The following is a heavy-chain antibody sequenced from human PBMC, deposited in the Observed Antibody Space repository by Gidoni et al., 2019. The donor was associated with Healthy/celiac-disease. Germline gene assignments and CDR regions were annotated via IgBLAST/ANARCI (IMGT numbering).Heavy chain of an antibody. CDR2: ISYDGSNK. CDR1: GFTFSSYG. Sequence: VQLVESGGGVVQPGRSLRLSCAASGFTFSSYGMHWVRQAPGKGLEWVAVISYDGSNKYYADSVKGRFTISRDNSKNTLYLQMNSLRAEDTAVYYCAKGGARRYCSSTSCYHGMDVWGQGTTVTVSS. V-gene: IGHV3-30*18. CDR3: AKGGARRYCSSTSCYHGMDV. D-gene: IGHD2-2*01. J-gene: IGHJ6*02.